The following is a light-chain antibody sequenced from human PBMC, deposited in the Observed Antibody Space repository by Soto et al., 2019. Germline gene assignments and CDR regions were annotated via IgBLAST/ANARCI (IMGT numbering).Light chain of an antibody. CDR1: LGIRND. J-gene: IGKJ4*01. V-gene: IGKV1-6*02. Sequence: AIQLTQSPSALSASVGDRVTLTCRASLGIRNDLGWYQQKPGEAPRLLVYGASTLQSGVPSRFSGSGSGTEFTLTISSLQLEDFGTYYCLQDYNYPLTFGGGTRLEI. CDR2: GAS. CDR3: LQDYNYPLT.